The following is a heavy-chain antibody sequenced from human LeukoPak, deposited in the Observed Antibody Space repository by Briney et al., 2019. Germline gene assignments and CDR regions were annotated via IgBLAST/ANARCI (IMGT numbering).Heavy chain of an antibody. CDR3: ARDPVTVTLSFLSRLGGMDV. D-gene: IGHD4-17*01. CDR1: GYTFTSYY. J-gene: IGHJ6*02. V-gene: IGHV1-46*01. CDR2: IHPSGGST. Sequence: ASVKVSCKASGYTFTSYYMHWVRQAPGQGLEWMGIIHPSGGSTSYAQKFQGRVTMTRGTSTSTVYMELSSLRSEDTAVYYCARDPVTVTLSFLSRLGGMDVWGQGTTVTVSS.